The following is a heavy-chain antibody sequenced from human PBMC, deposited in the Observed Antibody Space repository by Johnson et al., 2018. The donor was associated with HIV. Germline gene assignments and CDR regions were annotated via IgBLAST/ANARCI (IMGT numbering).Heavy chain of an antibody. Sequence: QMQLVESGEGVVQPGRSLRLSCAASGFTFSSYAMHWVRQAPGKGLEWVAVISYDGSNKYYADSVKGRFTISRDNSKNTLYLQMNSLRAEDTAVFYCARDRGYLGAFDIWGQGTMVTVSS. D-gene: IGHD1-26*01. CDR2: ISYDGSNK. J-gene: IGHJ3*02. CDR3: ARDRGYLGAFDI. CDR1: GFTFSSYA. V-gene: IGHV3-30-3*01.